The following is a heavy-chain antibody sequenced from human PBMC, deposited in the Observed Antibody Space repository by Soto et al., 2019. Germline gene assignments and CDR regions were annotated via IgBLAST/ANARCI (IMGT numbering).Heavy chain of an antibody. CDR3: ARGGRSGYDFWSGYYTGWFDP. V-gene: IGHV4-34*01. J-gene: IGHJ5*02. D-gene: IGHD3-3*01. CDR1: GGSFSGYI. Sequence: PSETLSLTCAVYGGSFSGYIWTWIRQTPGKGLQWIGQINHSGSANYNPSLKSRVTISVDTSKNQFSLKLSSVTAADTAVYYCARGGRSGYDFWSGYYTGWFDPWGQGTLVTVSS. CDR2: INHSGSA.